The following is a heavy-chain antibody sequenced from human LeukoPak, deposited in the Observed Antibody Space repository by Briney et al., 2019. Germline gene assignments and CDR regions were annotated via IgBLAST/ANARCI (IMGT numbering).Heavy chain of an antibody. CDR3: ARGAMVTATLMFDS. Sequence: SETLSLTCSVSGGSISNYYWTWIRQPPGKGLEWIGNVYYSGTTYYNPSLKSRVTMSVDTSKNQFSLKLTSVTAADTAVYYCARGAMVTATLMFDSWDQGTLVTVSS. CDR2: VYYSGTT. CDR1: GGSISNYY. V-gene: IGHV4-59*01. D-gene: IGHD2-21*02. J-gene: IGHJ4*02.